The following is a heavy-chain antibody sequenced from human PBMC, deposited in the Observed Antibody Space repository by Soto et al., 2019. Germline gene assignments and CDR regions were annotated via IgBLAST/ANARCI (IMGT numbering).Heavy chain of an antibody. CDR2: ISHWGKT. CDR3: ARDLDGSGSYYTDY. D-gene: IGHD3-10*01. Sequence: ASVKVSCKASGYTFTNYGISWVRQAPGQGLEWMGWISHWGKTNYAQKLQGRVTMTTDTSASTAFMELRSLRSDDTAMYSCARDLDGSGSYYTDYWGLGTLVTVSS. V-gene: IGHV1-18*01. J-gene: IGHJ4*02. CDR1: GYTFTNYG.